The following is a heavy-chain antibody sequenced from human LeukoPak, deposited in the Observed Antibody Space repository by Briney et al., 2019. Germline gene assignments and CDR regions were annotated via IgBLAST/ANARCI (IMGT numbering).Heavy chain of an antibody. CDR2: IYHSGST. V-gene: IGHV4-4*02. Sequence: GTLSLTCAVSGGSISSSNWWSWVRQPPGKGLEWIGEIYHSGSTNYNPSLKSRVTISVDKSKNQFSLKLSSVTAADTAVYYCARDGPTVVTDYYYYGMDVWGQGTTVTVSS. D-gene: IGHD4-23*01. CDR3: ARDGPTVVTDYYYYGMDV. J-gene: IGHJ6*02. CDR1: GGSISSSNW.